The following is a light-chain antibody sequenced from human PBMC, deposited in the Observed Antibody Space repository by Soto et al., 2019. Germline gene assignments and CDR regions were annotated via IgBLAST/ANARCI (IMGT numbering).Light chain of an antibody. Sequence: DIVMTQSPDSLAVSLGERATINCKSSQSVKNQLSWYQQKPGQPPKLLIYWASTRESGVPDRFSGSGSGTDFTLTISSLQAEDVAVYYCQQYYSSQTFGQGTKVEIK. CDR2: WAS. J-gene: IGKJ1*01. V-gene: IGKV4-1*01. CDR3: QQYYSSQT. CDR1: QSVKNQ.